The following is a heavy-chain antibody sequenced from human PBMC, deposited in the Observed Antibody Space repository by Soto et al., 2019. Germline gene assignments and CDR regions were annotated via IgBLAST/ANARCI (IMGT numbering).Heavy chain of an antibody. CDR1: GFTFDDYA. D-gene: IGHD4-17*01. J-gene: IGHJ3*02. Sequence: SLRLSCAASGFTFDDYAMHWVRQAPGKGLEWVSGISWNSGSIGYADSVKGRFTISRDNAKNSLYLQMNSLRAEDTALYYCAKESTVTTRGAFDIWGQGTMVTVSS. CDR2: ISWNSGSI. CDR3: AKESTVTTRGAFDI. V-gene: IGHV3-9*01.